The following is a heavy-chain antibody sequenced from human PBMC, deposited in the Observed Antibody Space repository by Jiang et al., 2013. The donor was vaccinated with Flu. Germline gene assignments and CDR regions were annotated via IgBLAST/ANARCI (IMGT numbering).Heavy chain of an antibody. CDR2: ISYDGSNK. D-gene: IGHD5-12*01. CDR3: ARVGSAGGYALDY. Sequence: LEWVAVISYDGSNKYYADSVKGRFTISRDNSKNTLYLQMNSLRAEDTAVYYCARVGSAGGYALDYWGQGSLVTVSS. V-gene: IGHV3-30*04. J-gene: IGHJ4*02.